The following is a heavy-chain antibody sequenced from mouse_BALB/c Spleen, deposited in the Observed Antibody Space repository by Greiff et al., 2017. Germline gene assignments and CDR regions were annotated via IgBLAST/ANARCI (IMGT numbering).Heavy chain of an antibody. CDR2: INPSTGYT. CDR1: GYTFTSYW. J-gene: IGHJ2*01. Sequence: VKLMESGAELAKPGASVKMSCKASGYTFTSYWMHWVKQRPGQGLEWIGYINPSTGYTEYNQKFKDKATLTADKSSSTAYMQLSSLTSEDSAVYYCARRGWLPVDYWGQGTTLTVSS. V-gene: IGHV1-7*01. CDR3: ARRGWLPVDY. D-gene: IGHD2-3*01.